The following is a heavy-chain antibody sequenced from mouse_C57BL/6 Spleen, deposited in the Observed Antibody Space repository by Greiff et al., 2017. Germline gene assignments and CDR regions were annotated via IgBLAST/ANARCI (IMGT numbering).Heavy chain of an antibody. CDR1: GYAFSSSW. CDR3: ACPLTESY. CDR2: IYPGDGDT. V-gene: IGHV1-82*01. Sequence: VQLVESGPELVKPGASVKISCKASGYAFSSSWMNWVKQRPGKGLEWIGRIYPGDGDTNYNGKFKGKATLTADKSSSTAYMQLSSLTSEDSAIYFWACPLTESYWGQGTTLTVSS. J-gene: IGHJ2*01. D-gene: IGHD4-1*01.